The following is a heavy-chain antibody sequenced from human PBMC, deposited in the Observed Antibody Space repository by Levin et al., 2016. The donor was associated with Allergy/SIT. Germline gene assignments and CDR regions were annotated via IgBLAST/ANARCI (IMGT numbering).Heavy chain of an antibody. D-gene: IGHD5/OR15-5a*01. CDR2: VSGSGGST. CDR3: AKPRSVYGPVDF. Sequence: GESLKISCAAFGFTFSSYAMTWVRQAPGKGLEWVSAVSGSGGSTYYADSVKGRFTISRDNSKNTLYLQMNSLRAEDTAVYYCAKPRSVYGPVDFWGQGTLVTVSS. CDR1: GFTFSSYA. V-gene: IGHV3-23*01. J-gene: IGHJ4*02.